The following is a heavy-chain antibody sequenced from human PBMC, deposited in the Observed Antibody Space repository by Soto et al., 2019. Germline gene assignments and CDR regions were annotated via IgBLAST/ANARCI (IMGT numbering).Heavy chain of an antibody. J-gene: IGHJ4*02. CDR3: AKDPRMTTVTFFDY. V-gene: IGHV3-23*01. Sequence: XVSLRLSCAASGFTFSSYAMSWVRQAPGKGLEWVSAISGSGGSTYYADSVKGRFTISRDNSKNTLYLQMNSLRAEDTAVYYCAKDPRMTTVTFFDYWGQGTLVTVSS. D-gene: IGHD4-17*01. CDR1: GFTFSSYA. CDR2: ISGSGGST.